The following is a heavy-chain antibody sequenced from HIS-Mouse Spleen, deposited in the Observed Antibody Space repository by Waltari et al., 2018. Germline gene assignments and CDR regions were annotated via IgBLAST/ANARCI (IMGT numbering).Heavy chain of an antibody. CDR3: AREIPYSSSWYDWYFDL. V-gene: IGHV4-39*07. CDR2: IYYSGST. Sequence: QLQLQESGPGLVKPSEAPSLTCPVSGGSISSRTYSWVWIRQPPGKGLEWIGSIYYSGSTYYNPSLKSRVTISVDTSKNQFSLKLSSVTAADTAVYYCAREIPYSSSWYDWYFDLWGRGTLVTVSS. D-gene: IGHD6-13*01. CDR1: GGSISSRTYS. J-gene: IGHJ2*01.